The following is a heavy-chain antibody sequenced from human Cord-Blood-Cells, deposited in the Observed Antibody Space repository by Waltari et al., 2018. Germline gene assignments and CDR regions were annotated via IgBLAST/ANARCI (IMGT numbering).Heavy chain of an antibody. V-gene: IGHV3-7*01. J-gene: IGHJ4*02. CDR1: GFTFSSYW. CDR3: ARDWVDYGGKFDY. CDR2: IKQDGSEK. D-gene: IGHD4-17*01. Sequence: EVQLVASGGGLVQPGGSLRLSCAASGFTFSSYWMSWVRQAPGKGLEWVARIKQDGSEKYYVDSVKGRFTISRDNAKNSLYLQMNSLRAEDTAVYYCARDWVDYGGKFDYWGQGTLVTVSS.